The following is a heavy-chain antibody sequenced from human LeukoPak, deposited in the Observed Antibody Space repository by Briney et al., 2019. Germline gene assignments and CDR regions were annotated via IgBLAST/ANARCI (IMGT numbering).Heavy chain of an antibody. Sequence: GGSLRLSCAASGFTFSSYSMNWVRQAPGKGLEWVSSISSSSSYIYYADSVKGRFTISRDNAKNSLYLQMNSLRAEDTAVYYCARVESGYCSGGSCYSSYYGMDVWGQGTTVTVSS. V-gene: IGHV3-21*01. CDR2: ISSSSSYI. J-gene: IGHJ6*02. CDR3: ARVESGYCSGGSCYSSYYGMDV. D-gene: IGHD2-15*01. CDR1: GFTFSSYS.